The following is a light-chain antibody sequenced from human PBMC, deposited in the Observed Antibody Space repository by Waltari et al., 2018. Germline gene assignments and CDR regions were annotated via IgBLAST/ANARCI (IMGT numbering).Light chain of an antibody. J-gene: IGKJ1*01. Sequence: EMVVTQSPGNLSLAPGERATLSCRASQSVSSSYLAWYQQKPGQASRLLIYGASRRATGIPDMFSCSTSVTDFALPISRLEPEVFAVYYCQQYGSSPPTPFGLGTNVEI. CDR1: QSVSSSY. CDR2: GAS. V-gene: IGKV3-20*01. CDR3: QQYGSSPPTP.